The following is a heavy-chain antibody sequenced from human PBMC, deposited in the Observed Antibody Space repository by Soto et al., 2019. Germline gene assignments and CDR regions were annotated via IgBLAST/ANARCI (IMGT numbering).Heavy chain of an antibody. D-gene: IGHD3-16*02. CDR3: AKDSTIMITFGGVIVIPDAFDI. CDR2: ISGSGGST. CDR1: GFTFSSYA. J-gene: IGHJ3*02. V-gene: IGHV3-23*01. Sequence: GGSLRLSCAASGFTFSSYAMSWVRQAPGKGLEWVSAISGSGGSTYYADSVKGRFTISRDNSKNTLYLQMNSLRAEDTAVYYCAKDSTIMITFGGVIVIPDAFDIWGQGTMVTVSS.